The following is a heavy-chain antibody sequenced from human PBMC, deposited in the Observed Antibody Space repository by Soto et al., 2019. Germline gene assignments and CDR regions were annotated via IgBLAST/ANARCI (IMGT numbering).Heavy chain of an antibody. CDR2: MWHDGGNK. CDR1: GFTFRSYG. D-gene: IGHD3-10*01. J-gene: IGHJ4*02. Sequence: GGCLRLSCAASGFTFRSYGMHWFRQATGKGMEWVAFMWHDGGNKFYAESVKGRFTISRDNSKNTLYLQMTSLSAEDTAMYYCARDGDVNTGFRKNYWHQETRVTISS. V-gene: IGHV3-33*01. CDR3: ARDGDVNTGFRKNY.